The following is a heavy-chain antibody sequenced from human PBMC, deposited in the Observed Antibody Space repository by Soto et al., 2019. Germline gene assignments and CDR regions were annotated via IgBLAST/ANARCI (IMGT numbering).Heavy chain of an antibody. CDR2: ISYDGNNK. D-gene: IGHD3-10*01. J-gene: IGHJ6*02. CDR3: ARESPNYYGSGSYFYYFGMDV. V-gene: IGHV3-30*04. CDR1: TFTFSSYA. Sequence: QVQLAESGGGVVQPGRSLRLSCATSTFTFSSYAMHWVRQAPGKGLEWVAVISYDGNNKYYADSVKGRFTISRDNSKNTLYLQMNSLRAEDTAVYYCARESPNYYGSGSYFYYFGMDVWGQGTTVTVSS.